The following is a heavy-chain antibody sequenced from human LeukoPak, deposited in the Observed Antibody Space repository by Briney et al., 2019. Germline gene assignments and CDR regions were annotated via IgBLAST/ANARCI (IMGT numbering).Heavy chain of an antibody. CDR3: ARDSDVHCSGGSCTNFDS. J-gene: IGHJ4*02. V-gene: IGHV3-21*01. CDR1: GLTFSTYT. CDR2: ISSSSSYL. Sequence: GGSLRLSCAASGLTFSTYTMNWVRQAPGKGLEWVSSISSSSSYLYYADSVKGRFTISRANAKKSLYLQMNSLRAEDTAIYYCARDSDVHCSGGSCTNFDSWGQGSLVTVSS. D-gene: IGHD2-15*01.